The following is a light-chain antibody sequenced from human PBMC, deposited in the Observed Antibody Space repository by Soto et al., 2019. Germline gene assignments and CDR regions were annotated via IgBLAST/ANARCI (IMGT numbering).Light chain of an antibody. Sequence: DIQMTQSPSSLSASLGDRVTITCRASQSISNYLNWYQQKPGKAPRFLIYTASSLQSGVPSRFSGSGSGTHFTLTISSLQPEDFATYYCQQSYSSPQTFGQGTKLEIK. CDR2: TAS. V-gene: IGKV1-39*01. J-gene: IGKJ2*01. CDR1: QSISNY. CDR3: QQSYSSPQT.